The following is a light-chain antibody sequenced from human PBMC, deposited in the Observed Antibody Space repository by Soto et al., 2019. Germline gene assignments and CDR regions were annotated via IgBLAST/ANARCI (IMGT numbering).Light chain of an antibody. CDR2: AAS. V-gene: IGKV1-9*01. J-gene: IGKJ4*01. CDR1: QGISSY. Sequence: DIQLTQSPSFLSASVGDRVTITCRASQGISSYLAWYQQKPGKAPKLLIYAASTLQSGVPSRFSGSESGTEFTLTISSLQPEDLATYYCQHLNSYPFTFGGGTKVEIK. CDR3: QHLNSYPFT.